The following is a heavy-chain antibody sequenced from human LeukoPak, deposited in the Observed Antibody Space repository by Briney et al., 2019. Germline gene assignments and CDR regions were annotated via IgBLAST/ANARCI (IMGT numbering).Heavy chain of an antibody. J-gene: IGHJ4*02. V-gene: IGHV3-30*09. CDR3: ARANTPFADY. CDR2: ISYDGSNK. D-gene: IGHD2-2*02. CDR1: GFTFSSYD. Sequence: GGSLRLSCAASGFTFSSYDMHWVRQAPGKGLEWVAVISYDGSNKYYADSVKGRFAISRDNSKNTVYLQMDSLRVEDTAVYYCARANTPFADYWGQGTLVTVSS.